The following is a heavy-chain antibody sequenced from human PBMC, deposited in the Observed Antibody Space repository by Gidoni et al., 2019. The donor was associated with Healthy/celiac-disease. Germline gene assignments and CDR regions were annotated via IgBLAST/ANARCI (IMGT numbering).Heavy chain of an antibody. V-gene: IGHV4-39*01. CDR2: IYYSGST. CDR1: AGSISSSSYY. Sequence: QLHLQESCPGLVQPSDTLSLTCTVSAGSISSSSYYWGWIRQPPGKGLEWIGSIYYSGSTYYNPSLKSRVTISVDTAKNQFSLKLSSVTAADTAVYYCARIAYSSSLDYWGQGTLVTVSS. J-gene: IGHJ4*02. CDR3: ARIAYSSSLDY. D-gene: IGHD6-13*01.